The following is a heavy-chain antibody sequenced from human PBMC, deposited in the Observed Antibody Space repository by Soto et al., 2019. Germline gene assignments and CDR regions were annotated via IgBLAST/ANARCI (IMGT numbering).Heavy chain of an antibody. V-gene: IGHV1-58*02. Sequence: SVKVSCKASGYTFTSYDINWVRQASGQRLEWIGWIVVGSGNTNYAQKFQERVTITRDMSTSTAYMELSSLRSEDTAVYYCAAEGYCSGGSCYSDYYYGMDVWGQGTTVTVSS. CDR3: AAEGYCSGGSCYSDYYYGMDV. CDR1: GYTFTSYD. J-gene: IGHJ6*02. D-gene: IGHD2-15*01. CDR2: IVVGSGNT.